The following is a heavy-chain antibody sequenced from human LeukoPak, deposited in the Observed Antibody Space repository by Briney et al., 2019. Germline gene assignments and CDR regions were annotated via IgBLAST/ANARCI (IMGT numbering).Heavy chain of an antibody. CDR3: AKNIVLMVYAICY. J-gene: IGHJ4*02. CDR2: ISGSGSST. D-gene: IGHD2-8*01. Sequence: PGGSLRLSCAASGFTFSSYAMSLVRQAPGKGLEWVSAISGSGSSTYYADSVKGRFTISRDNSKNTLYLQMNSLRAEDTAVYYCAKNIVLMVYAICYWGQGTLVTVSS. CDR1: GFTFSSYA. V-gene: IGHV3-23*01.